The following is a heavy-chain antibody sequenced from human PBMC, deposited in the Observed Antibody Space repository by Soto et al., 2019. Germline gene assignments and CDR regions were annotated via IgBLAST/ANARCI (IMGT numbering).Heavy chain of an antibody. Sequence: EVQLVESGGGLVQPGGSLRLSCTASGFTFSSYEMNWVRQAPGKGLEWVSYISSSDSATYYADSVKGRFTISRDNAKNVLYLQMNSLRDEDTAVYYCAKNLGAAYSSGWYDAWGQGTLVTVSS. CDR3: AKNLGAAYSSGWYDA. CDR2: ISSSDSAT. V-gene: IGHV3-48*03. CDR1: GFTFSSYE. D-gene: IGHD6-19*01. J-gene: IGHJ5*02.